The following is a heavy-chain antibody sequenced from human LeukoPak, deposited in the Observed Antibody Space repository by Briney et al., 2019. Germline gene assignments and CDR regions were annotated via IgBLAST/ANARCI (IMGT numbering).Heavy chain of an antibody. V-gene: IGHV1-2*04. CDR2: INPNSGGT. CDR1: GYTFTGYY. J-gene: IGHJ4*02. CDR3: ARGGLDTAMDTYYFDY. D-gene: IGHD5-18*01. Sequence: ASVKVSCKASGYTFTGYYMHWARQAPGQGLEWMGWINPNSGGTNYAQKFQGWVTMTRDTSISTAYMELSRLRSDDTAVYYCARGGLDTAMDTYYFDYWGQGTLVTVSS.